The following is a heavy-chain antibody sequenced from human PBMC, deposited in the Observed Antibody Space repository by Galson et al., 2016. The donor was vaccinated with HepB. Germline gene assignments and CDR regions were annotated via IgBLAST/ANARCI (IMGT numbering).Heavy chain of an antibody. Sequence: SLRLSCATSGFTFNNYGINWVRQAPGKGLEWVAVISYDGNNRHYADAVKGRFTISRDSSTNTVYLQMNSLRADDTAVYFCARDRGLLHYYYGMDGWGQGTTVTIS. V-gene: IGHV3-33*08. CDR1: GFTFNNYG. D-gene: IGHD4-17*01. CDR2: ISYDGNNR. J-gene: IGHJ6*01. CDR3: ARDRGLLHYYYGMDG.